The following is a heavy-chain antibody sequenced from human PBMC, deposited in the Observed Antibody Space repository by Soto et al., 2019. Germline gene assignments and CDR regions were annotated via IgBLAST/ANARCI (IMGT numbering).Heavy chain of an antibody. Sequence: GESLKISCKGSGYSFTSYWISWVRQMPGKGLEWRGRIDPSDSYTNDSPSFQGHVTISADKSISTAYLQWSSLKASDTAMYYCARISSGWYSGRYYYYGMDVWGQGTTVTVSS. CDR1: GYSFTSYW. J-gene: IGHJ6*02. D-gene: IGHD6-19*01. CDR3: ARISSGWYSGRYYYYGMDV. CDR2: IDPSDSYT. V-gene: IGHV5-10-1*01.